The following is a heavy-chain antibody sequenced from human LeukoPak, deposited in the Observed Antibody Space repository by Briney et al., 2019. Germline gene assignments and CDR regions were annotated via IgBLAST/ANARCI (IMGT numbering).Heavy chain of an antibody. CDR2: INPSGGST. D-gene: IGHD5-24*01. CDR3: ARGLRRWLQLPPFDY. V-gene: IGHV1-46*01. J-gene: IGHJ4*02. Sequence: ASVKVSCKASGYTFTSYYIHWVRQAPGQGLEWMGKINPSGGSTSYAQKFQGRVTMTRDMSTSTVYMELSSLRSEDTAVYYCARGLRRWLQLPPFDYWGQGTLVTVSS. CDR1: GYTFTSYY.